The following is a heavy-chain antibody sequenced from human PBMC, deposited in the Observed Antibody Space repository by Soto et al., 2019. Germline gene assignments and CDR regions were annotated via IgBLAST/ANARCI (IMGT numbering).Heavy chain of an antibody. Sequence: SETLSLTCAVYGGSFSNNYWTWFRQPPGKGLEWIGEISPSGTTKYIPSLKSRGTISVDTSRKQFFLKVTSVSAADTAVYYCATSLWFGTQPEIWGPGTLVTVSS. CDR3: ATSLWFGTQPEI. D-gene: IGHD3-10*01. CDR2: ISPSGTT. CDR1: GGSFSNNY. J-gene: IGHJ4*02. V-gene: IGHV4-34*01.